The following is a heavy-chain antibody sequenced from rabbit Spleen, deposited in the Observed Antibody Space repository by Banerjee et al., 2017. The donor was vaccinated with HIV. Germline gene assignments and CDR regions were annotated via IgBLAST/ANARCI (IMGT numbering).Heavy chain of an antibody. J-gene: IGHJ6*01. D-gene: IGHD8-1*01. CDR1: GGSFNSGYD. V-gene: IGHV1S45*01. CDR2: AYAGSSGST. Sequence: QEQLVESGGGLVQPGGSLKLSCIASGGSFNSGYDMCWVRQAPGKGLEWVACAYAGSSGSTYSATWAKGRFTISKTSSTTVTLQMTSLTAADTATYFCARDAGTSFSTYGVDLWGQGTLVTVS. CDR3: ARDAGTSFSTYGVDL.